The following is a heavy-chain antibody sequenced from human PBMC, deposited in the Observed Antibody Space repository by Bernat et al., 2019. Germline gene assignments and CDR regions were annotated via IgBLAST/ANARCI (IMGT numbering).Heavy chain of an antibody. J-gene: IGHJ4*02. V-gene: IGHV7-4-1*02. Sequence: QVQLVQSGSELKNPGASVKISFKASGYTFTDYAFNLFRQAPGHGLEWMGWIDTNTGNPTYAQGFTGRFVFSLDTSVSTTYLQISSLKAEDTAVFYCARSTKDKSGFFDHWGQGTLATVSS. CDR2: IDTNTGNP. CDR3: ARSTKDKSGFFDH. CDR1: GYTFTDYA. D-gene: IGHD5-12*01.